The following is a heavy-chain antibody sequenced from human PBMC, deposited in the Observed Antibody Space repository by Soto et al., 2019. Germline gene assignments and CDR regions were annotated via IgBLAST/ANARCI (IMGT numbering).Heavy chain of an antibody. D-gene: IGHD1-1*01. Sequence: SETLSLTCAVNTGSFTGHFWGWIRQPPGKGLEWIGEINPTRGTNYNPSLKSRVTISVDTSKNQFSLKMSSVTAADTAVYYCARLATRYYFDYWGQGTLVTVSS. CDR2: INPTRGT. J-gene: IGHJ4*02. CDR3: ARLATRYYFDY. V-gene: IGHV4-34*01. CDR1: TGSFTGHF.